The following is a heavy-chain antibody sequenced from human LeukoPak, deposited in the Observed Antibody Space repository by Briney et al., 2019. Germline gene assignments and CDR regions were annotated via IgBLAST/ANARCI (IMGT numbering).Heavy chain of an antibody. CDR3: ARAYSSGSSNWFDP. V-gene: IGHV1-69*05. D-gene: IGHD6-19*01. J-gene: IGHJ5*02. CDR2: IIPIFGTA. Sequence: SVKVSFKASEGTFSSYAISWVRQAPGQGLEWMGRIIPIFGTANYAQKFRGRVTTTTDESTSTAYMELSSLRSEDTAVYYCARAYSSGSSNWFDPWGQGTLVTVSS. CDR1: EGTFSSYA.